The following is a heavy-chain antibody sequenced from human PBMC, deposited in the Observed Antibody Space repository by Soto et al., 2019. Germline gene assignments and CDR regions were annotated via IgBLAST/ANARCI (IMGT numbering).Heavy chain of an antibody. CDR2: INSDGSST. Sequence: PGGSLRLSCAASGFTFSSYWMHWVRQAPGKGLVWVSRINSDGSSTSYADSVKGRFTISRDNAKNTLFLQMNSLSADDTAVYYCARVPERIAAAAQADYWGHGTPVTVSS. CDR1: GFTFSSYW. V-gene: IGHV3-74*01. CDR3: ARVPERIAAAAQADY. D-gene: IGHD6-13*01. J-gene: IGHJ4*01.